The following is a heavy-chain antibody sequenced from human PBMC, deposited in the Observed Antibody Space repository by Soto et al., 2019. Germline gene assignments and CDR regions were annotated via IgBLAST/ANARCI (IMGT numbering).Heavy chain of an antibody. CDR2: ISTYNGDT. J-gene: IGHJ6*02. V-gene: IGHV1-18*04. CDR1: GYTLNSYY. CDR3: ARAGAAPYYYYGMDV. D-gene: IGHD2-15*01. Sequence: ASVTVSSTASGYTLNSYYMHWVRQAPGQGLEWMGWISTYNGDTNDAPKFQDRVTMTSDTSTSTVYMELRSLRSDDTAVYYCARAGAAPYYYYGMDVWGQGTRVTVS.